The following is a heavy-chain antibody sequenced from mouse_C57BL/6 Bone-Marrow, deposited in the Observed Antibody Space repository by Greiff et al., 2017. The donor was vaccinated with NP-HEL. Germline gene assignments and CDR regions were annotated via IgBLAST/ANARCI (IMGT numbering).Heavy chain of an antibody. CDR2: IYYSGTI. CDR1: GIYITTGNYR. V-gene: IGHV3-5*01. Sequence: VQLKQSGPGLVKPSQTVFLTCTVTGIYITTGNYRWSWIRQFPGNTLEWIGYIYYSGTITYNPSLTSRTTITRHTPKNQLCLEKRALSAKDTATYYCAREGSSYWYFGGWGTGTTVTVSS. D-gene: IGHD1-1*01. CDR3: AREGSSYWYFGG. J-gene: IGHJ1*03.